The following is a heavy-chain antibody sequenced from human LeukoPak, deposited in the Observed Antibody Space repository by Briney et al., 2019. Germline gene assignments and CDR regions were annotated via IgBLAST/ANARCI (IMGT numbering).Heavy chain of an antibody. V-gene: IGHV1-2*06. CDR1: GYTFTGYY. J-gene: IGHJ4*02. Sequence: ASVKVSCKASGYTFTGYYMHWVRQAPGQGLEWMGRINPNSGGTNYAQKFQGRVTMTRDTSISTAYMELSRLRSDDTAVYYCARLGYCSSTSCYGMGYWGQGTLVTVSS. CDR3: ARLGYCSSTSCYGMGY. D-gene: IGHD2-2*01. CDR2: INPNSGGT.